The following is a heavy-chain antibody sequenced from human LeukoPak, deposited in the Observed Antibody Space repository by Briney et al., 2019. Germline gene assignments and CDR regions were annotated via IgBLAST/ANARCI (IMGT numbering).Heavy chain of an antibody. J-gene: IGHJ3*02. CDR3: ARPEGSSSWYNAFDI. CDR1: GFSFSNYW. V-gene: IGHV3-7*03. CDR2: IKTDGSET. Sequence: GGSLRLSCAASGFSFSNYWMGWVRQAPGEGLACVANIKTDGSETYYVDSVKGRFTISRDNAKNSLYLQMNSLRAEDTAVYYCARPEGSSSWYNAFDIWGQGTMVTASS. D-gene: IGHD6-13*01.